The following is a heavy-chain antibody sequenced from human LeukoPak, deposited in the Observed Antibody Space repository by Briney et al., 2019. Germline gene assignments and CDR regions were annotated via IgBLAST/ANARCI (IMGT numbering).Heavy chain of an antibody. CDR2: VSHSGST. J-gene: IGHJ6*03. Sequence: SGTLSLTCAVSNASISGRNWWNWVRQPPGKGLEWIGEVSHSGSTNYNPSLKSRVTMSVDTSKNQFSLKLSPVTAADTAMYYCAREVADYGGYYYYHYMDVWGKGTTVTISS. CDR3: AREVADYGGYYYYHYMDV. CDR1: NASISGRNW. V-gene: IGHV4-4*02. D-gene: IGHD4-23*01.